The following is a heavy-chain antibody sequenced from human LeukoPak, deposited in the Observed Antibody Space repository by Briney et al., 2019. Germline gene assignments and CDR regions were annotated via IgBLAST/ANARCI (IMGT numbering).Heavy chain of an antibody. V-gene: IGHV3-21*01. CDR2: ISSSSTYI. CDR3: ARDLSVGAKPDLGFDY. J-gene: IGHJ4*02. D-gene: IGHD1-26*01. CDR1: GFTFSRYW. Sequence: GGSLRLSCAASGFTFSRYWMSWVRQAPGKGLEWVSSISSSSTYIYYADSVKGRFTISRDNAKKSLHLQMNSLRAEDTAVYYCARDLSVGAKPDLGFDYWGQGTLVTVSS.